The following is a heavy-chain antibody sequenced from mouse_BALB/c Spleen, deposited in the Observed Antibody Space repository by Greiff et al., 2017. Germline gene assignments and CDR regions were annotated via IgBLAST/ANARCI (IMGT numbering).Heavy chain of an antibody. D-gene: IGHD1-1*02. CDR3: ARKLYGYYAMDY. CDR1: GYSITSDYA. V-gene: IGHV3-2*02. J-gene: IGHJ4*01. Sequence: EVQLQESGPGLVKPSQSLSLTCTVTGYSITSDYAWNWIRQFPGNKLEWMGYISYSGSTSYNPSLKSRISITRDTSKNQFFLQLNSVTTEDTATYYCARKLYGYYAMDYWGQGTSVTVSS. CDR2: ISYSGST.